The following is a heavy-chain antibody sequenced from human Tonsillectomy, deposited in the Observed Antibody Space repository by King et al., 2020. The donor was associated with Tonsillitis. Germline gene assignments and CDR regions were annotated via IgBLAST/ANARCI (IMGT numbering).Heavy chain of an antibody. CDR2: VSGSGGSA. J-gene: IGHJ4*02. Sequence: VQLVESGGDLVQPGGSLRLSCAASGFTFSSFAMSWVRQAPGKGLEWVSAVSGSGGSAYYADSVKGRFTISRDNSKTTLYLQMNSLRAEDTAIYYCAKQVRNDYGDYGGLDYWGQGALVTVSS. CDR3: AKQVRNDYGDYGGLDY. V-gene: IGHV3-23*04. CDR1: GFTFSSFA. D-gene: IGHD4-17*01.